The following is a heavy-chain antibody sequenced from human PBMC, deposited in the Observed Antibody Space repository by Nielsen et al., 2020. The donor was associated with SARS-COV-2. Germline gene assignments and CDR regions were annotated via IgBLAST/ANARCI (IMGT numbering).Heavy chain of an antibody. J-gene: IGHJ5*02. D-gene: IGHD2-2*01. Sequence: SETLSLTCAVYGGPLGDYWWTWIRQPPGKGLEWIGEIHHSGSTYYNPSLKSRVTISVDTSKNQFSLKLSSVTAADTAVYYCARHPFYCSSTSCYEFWFDPWGQGTLVTVSS. V-gene: IGHV4-34*01. CDR1: GGPLGDYW. CDR3: ARHPFYCSSTSCYEFWFDP. CDR2: IHHSGST.